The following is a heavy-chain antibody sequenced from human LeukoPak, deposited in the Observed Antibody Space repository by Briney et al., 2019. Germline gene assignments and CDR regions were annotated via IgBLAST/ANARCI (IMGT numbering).Heavy chain of an antibody. Sequence: GGSLRLSCAASGFTFSDYYMSWIRQAPGKGLEWVSYISSSGSAIYYADSVKGRFTISRDNAKNSLYLQMNSLRAEDTAVYYCAREERHYYYGMDVWGQGTTVTVSS. V-gene: IGHV3-11*01. J-gene: IGHJ6*02. CDR1: GFTFSDYY. CDR2: ISSSGSAI. CDR3: AREERHYYYGMDV. D-gene: IGHD1-1*01.